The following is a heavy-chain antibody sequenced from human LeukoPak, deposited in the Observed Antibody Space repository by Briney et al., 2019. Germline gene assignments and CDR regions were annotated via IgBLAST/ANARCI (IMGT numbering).Heavy chain of an antibody. CDR2: LYYSGTT. CDR1: GGSISSSSHY. D-gene: IGHD6-13*01. CDR3: ARYSSSWKNFGY. V-gene: IGHV4-39*01. J-gene: IGHJ4*02. Sequence: SETLSLTCTVSGGSISSSSHYCGWIRQPPGKGLEWIGSLYYSGTTYYNPSLKSRVTISVDTSKNQFSLKLSSVTAADTAVYYCARYSSSWKNFGYWGQGTLVTVSS.